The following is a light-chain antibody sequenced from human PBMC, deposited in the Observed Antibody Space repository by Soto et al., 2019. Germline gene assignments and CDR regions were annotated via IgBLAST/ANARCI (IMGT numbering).Light chain of an antibody. CDR2: GAS. V-gene: IGKV3-20*01. CDR1: QSVSSAY. CDR3: QQSGSSFYT. J-gene: IGKJ2*01. Sequence: EIVLTQSPGTLSLSPGERATLSCRASQSVSSAYLAWYQQIPGQAPRLLIYGASSRATGIPDRFSGSGSGTDFTLTISGLEPEYLAVDDCQQSGSSFYTFGQGTKLEIK.